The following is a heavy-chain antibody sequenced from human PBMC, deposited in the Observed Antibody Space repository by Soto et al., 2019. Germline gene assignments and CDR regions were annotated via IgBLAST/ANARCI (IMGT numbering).Heavy chain of an antibody. D-gene: IGHD6-19*01. CDR1: GFTFTKAW. CDR3: TTASQWLPPYS. J-gene: IGHJ4*02. V-gene: IGHV3-15*01. CDR2: IKSRADGGTT. Sequence: EVQLVESGGGLVKPGGSLRLSCAASGFTFTKAWMTWVRQTPGKGLEWVGRIKSRADGGTTDYAASVKDRFIISRDDSNDTLYLHMNRRKTDDTAVYYCTTASQWLPPYSWGQGALVTVSS.